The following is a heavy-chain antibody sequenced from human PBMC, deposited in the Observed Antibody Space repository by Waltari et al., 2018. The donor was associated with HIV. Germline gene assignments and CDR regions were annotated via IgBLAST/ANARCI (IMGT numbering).Heavy chain of an antibody. Sequence: EVQLEGSGGGLVKPGESLRLPGAASRFTFSNPWLGGVRQAPGKGLEWVARIRSESDGATTDYAAPVKDRFTISRDDSKNMLYLEMNSLKTEDTAVYYCTTIFEVLAAIRPGGLWGQGTMVTVSS. CDR1: RFTFSNPW. CDR2: IRSESDGATT. V-gene: IGHV3-15*01. D-gene: IGHD2-21*02. CDR3: TTIFEVLAAIRPGGL. J-gene: IGHJ3*01.